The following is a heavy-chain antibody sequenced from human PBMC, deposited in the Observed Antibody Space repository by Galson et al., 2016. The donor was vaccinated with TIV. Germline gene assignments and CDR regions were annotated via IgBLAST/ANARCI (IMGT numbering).Heavy chain of an antibody. CDR2: LNPSGVNT. CDR3: SREKYTGFGF. V-gene: IGHV1-46*01. J-gene: IGHJ4*02. D-gene: IGHD5-12*01. Sequence: SVKVSCKASGYIFTTYYIHWVRQAPGQGLEWMGMLNPSGVNTSYAEKFQDRVTMSMDTSTSIFYMELSSLTSEDTAIYYCSREKYTGFGFWGQGTLVTVSS. CDR1: GYIFTTYY.